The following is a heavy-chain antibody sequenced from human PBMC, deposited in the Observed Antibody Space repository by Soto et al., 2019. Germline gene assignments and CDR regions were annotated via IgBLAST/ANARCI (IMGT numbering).Heavy chain of an antibody. CDR2: IIPIFGTA. CDR3: ARAASELYYYCSGNYYYYGMDV. D-gene: IGHD3-10*01. J-gene: IGHJ6*02. CDR1: GGTFSSYA. V-gene: IGHV1-69*01. Sequence: QVQLVQSGAEVKKPGSSVKVSCKASGGTFSSYAISWVRQAPGQGLEWMGGIIPIFGTANYAQKLQGRVTITADESTRTASKELSSRRSEDTAVYYCARAASELYYYCSGNYYYYGMDVWGQGTTVTVSS.